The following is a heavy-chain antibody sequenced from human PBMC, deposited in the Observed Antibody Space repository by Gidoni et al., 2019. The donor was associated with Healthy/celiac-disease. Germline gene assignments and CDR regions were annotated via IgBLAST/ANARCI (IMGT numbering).Heavy chain of an antibody. J-gene: IGHJ2*01. V-gene: IGHV3-43*01. CDR1: GFTFDDYT. D-gene: IGHD6-19*01. CDR3: AKDGAVAGSGYFDL. Sequence: EVQLVESGGVVVQPGGSLRLSCAASGFTFDDYTMHWVRQAPGKGLEWVSLISCDGGSTYYADSVKGRFTISRDNSKNSLYLQMNSLRTEDTALYYCAKDGAVAGSGYFDLWGRGTLVTVSS. CDR2: ISCDGGST.